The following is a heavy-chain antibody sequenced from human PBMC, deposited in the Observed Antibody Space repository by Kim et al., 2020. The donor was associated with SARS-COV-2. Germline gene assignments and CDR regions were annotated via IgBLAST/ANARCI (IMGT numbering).Heavy chain of an antibody. V-gene: IGHV1-69*06. CDR3: AREVLVRGVIHYGMDV. D-gene: IGHD3-10*01. CDR1: GGTFSSYA. J-gene: IGHJ6*02. Sequence: SVKVSCKASGGTFSSYAISWVRQAPGQGLEWMGGIIPIFGTANYAQKFQGRVTITAYKSTSTAYMELSSLRSEDTAVYYCAREVLVRGVIHYGMDVWGQGTTVTVSS. CDR2: IIPIFGTA.